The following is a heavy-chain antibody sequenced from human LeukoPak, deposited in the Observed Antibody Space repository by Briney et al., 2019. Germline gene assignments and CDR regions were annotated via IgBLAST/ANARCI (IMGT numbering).Heavy chain of an antibody. D-gene: IGHD6-13*01. Sequence: GGSLRLSCAASGFTFSSYGMHWVRQAPGKGLEWVAVISYDGSNKYYADSVKGRFTISRDNSKNTLYLQMNSLRAEDTAVYYCAKGGSSWYYFDYWGQGTLVTVSS. CDR2: ISYDGSNK. J-gene: IGHJ4*02. CDR3: AKGGSSWYYFDY. V-gene: IGHV3-30*18. CDR1: GFTFSSYG.